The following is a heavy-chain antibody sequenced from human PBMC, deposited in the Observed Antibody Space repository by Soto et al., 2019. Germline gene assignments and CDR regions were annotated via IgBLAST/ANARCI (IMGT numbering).Heavy chain of an antibody. D-gene: IGHD6-19*01. CDR2: IYYSGST. CDR3: ARHEWLVPNFDY. V-gene: IGHV4-59*08. Sequence: PSETLSLTCTVSGGSISSYYWSWIRQPPGKGLEWIGYIYYSGSTNYNPSLKSRVTISVDTSKNQFSLKLGSVTAADTAVYYCARHEWLVPNFDYWGQGTLVTVSS. J-gene: IGHJ4*02. CDR1: GGSISSYY.